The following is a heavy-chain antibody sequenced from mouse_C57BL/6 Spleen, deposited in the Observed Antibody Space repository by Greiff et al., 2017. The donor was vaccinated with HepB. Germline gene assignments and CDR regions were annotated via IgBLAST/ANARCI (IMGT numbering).Heavy chain of an antibody. CDR3: ASITTVVEGNAMDY. J-gene: IGHJ4*01. V-gene: IGHV1-53*01. D-gene: IGHD1-1*01. Sequence: QVHVKQPGTELVKPGASVKLSCKASGYTFTSYWMHWVKQRPGQGLEWIGNINPSNGGTNYNEKFKSKATLTVDKSSSTAYMQLSSLTSEDSAVYYCASITTVVEGNAMDYWGQGTSVTVSS. CDR2: INPSNGGT. CDR1: GYTFTSYW.